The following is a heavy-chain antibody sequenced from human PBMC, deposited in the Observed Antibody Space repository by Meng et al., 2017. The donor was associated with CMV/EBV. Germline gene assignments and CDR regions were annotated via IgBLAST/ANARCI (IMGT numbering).Heavy chain of an antibody. V-gene: IGHV1-18*01. CDR1: GYTFTSYG. J-gene: IGHJ4*02. CDR3: ARAWVGEEYYFDY. D-gene: IGHD3-10*01. CDR2: ISAYNGNT. Sequence: VKMLGHVVKVSFQASGYTFTSYGISWVRQAPGQGLEWMGWISAYNGNTNYAQKLQGRVTMTTDTSTSTAYMELRSLRSDDTAVYYCARAWVGEEYYFDYWGQGTLVTVSS.